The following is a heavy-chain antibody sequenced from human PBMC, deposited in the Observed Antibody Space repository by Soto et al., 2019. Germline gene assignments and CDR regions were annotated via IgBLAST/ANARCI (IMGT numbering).Heavy chain of an antibody. Sequence: GGSLRLSCAASGFSLSDHYIDWVRPAPGKGLEWVGRSRDKAQGYSTEYAASVKGRVTTSRDDSKNSVLLQMDSLKTEATDVYYCVRDTYFSDSSGYTRCFDHWGQGTLVTVSS. V-gene: IGHV3-72*01. CDR1: GFSLSDHY. CDR2: SRDKAQGYST. D-gene: IGHD3-22*01. J-gene: IGHJ5*02. CDR3: VRDTYFSDSSGYTRCFDH.